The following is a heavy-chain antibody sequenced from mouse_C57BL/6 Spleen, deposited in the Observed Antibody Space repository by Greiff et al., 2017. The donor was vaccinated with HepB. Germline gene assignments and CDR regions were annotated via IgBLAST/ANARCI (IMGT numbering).Heavy chain of an antibody. CDR3: TKAGTGCFDY. V-gene: IGHV14-4*01. J-gene: IGHJ2*01. D-gene: IGHD3-3*01. Sequence: VQLQQSGAELVRPGASVKLSCTASGFNIKDDYMHWVKQRPEQGLEWIGWIDPENGDTEYASKFQGKATITADTSSNTAYLQLSSLTSEDTAVYYCTKAGTGCFDYWGQGTTLTVSS. CDR2: IDPENGDT. CDR1: GFNIKDDY.